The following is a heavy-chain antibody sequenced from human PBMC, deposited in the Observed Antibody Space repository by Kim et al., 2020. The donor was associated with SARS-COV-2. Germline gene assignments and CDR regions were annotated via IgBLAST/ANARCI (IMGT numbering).Heavy chain of an antibody. D-gene: IGHD4-4*01. CDR2: INNDGSYT. V-gene: IGHV3-74*01. Sequence: GGSLRLSCAASGFTFSTYWMHWVRQTPGKGLVWVSRINNDGSYTAYADSVTGRFTISRDNAKNTVFLQMNSLRVDDTAVYYCARDVTGPSDYWGQGNLVTVSS. CDR1: GFTFSTYW. J-gene: IGHJ4*02. CDR3: ARDVTGPSDY.